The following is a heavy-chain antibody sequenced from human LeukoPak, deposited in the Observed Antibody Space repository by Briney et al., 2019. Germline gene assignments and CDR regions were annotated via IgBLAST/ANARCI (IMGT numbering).Heavy chain of an antibody. CDR1: GGSISSSSYY. D-gene: IGHD5-24*01. Sequence: KTSETLSLTCTVSGGSISSSSYYWGWIRQPPGKGLEWIGSIYYSGSTYYNPSLKSRVTISVDTSKNHFSLKLSSVTAADTAVYYCASGEMATIVVFGLGHYNWFDPWGQGTLVTVSS. CDR3: ASGEMATIVVFGLGHYNWFDP. J-gene: IGHJ5*02. V-gene: IGHV4-39*02. CDR2: IYYSGST.